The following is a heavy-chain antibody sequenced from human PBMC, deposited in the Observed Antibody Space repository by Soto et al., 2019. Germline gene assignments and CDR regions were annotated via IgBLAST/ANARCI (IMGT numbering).Heavy chain of an antibody. CDR2: ISGYNGQT. Sequence: QVQLVQSGPEVKKPGASVKVSCKASGYTFTTYGISWVRQAPGQGLEWMGWISGYNGQTNYAQKFRGRVTITTDTSTSTAYMELRGLRFDDTAMYYCARDGRKELWVEGRNAMDAWGQGTTVTVSS. CDR1: GYTFTTYG. CDR3: ARDGRKELWVEGRNAMDA. J-gene: IGHJ6*02. V-gene: IGHV1-18*01. D-gene: IGHD5-18*01.